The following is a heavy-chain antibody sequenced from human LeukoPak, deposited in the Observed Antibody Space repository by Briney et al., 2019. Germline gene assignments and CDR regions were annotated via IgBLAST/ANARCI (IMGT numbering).Heavy chain of an antibody. J-gene: IGHJ3*02. CDR2: IWYDGSNK. Sequence: GGSLRLSCAASGFTFSSYGMHWVRQAPGKGLEWVAVIWYDGSNKYYADSVKGRFTISRDNSKNTLYLQMNSLRAEDTAVYYCARSPMSTIFFVGPFDIWGQGTMVTVSS. V-gene: IGHV3-33*01. CDR3: ARSPMSTIFFVGPFDI. CDR1: GFTFSSYG. D-gene: IGHD3-9*01.